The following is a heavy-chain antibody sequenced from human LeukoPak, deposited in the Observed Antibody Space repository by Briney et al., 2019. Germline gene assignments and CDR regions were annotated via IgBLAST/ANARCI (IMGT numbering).Heavy chain of an antibody. CDR3: AREPQYSSGWSTYYYGMDV. V-gene: IGHV1-69*13. CDR1: GGTFSSYA. Sequence: ASVKVSCKASGGTFSSYAISWVRQAPGQGLEWMGGIVPIFGTANYAQKLQGRVTITADESTSTAYMELSSLRSEDTAVYYCAREPQYSSGWSTYYYGMDVWGQGTTVTVSS. D-gene: IGHD6-19*01. J-gene: IGHJ6*02. CDR2: IVPIFGTA.